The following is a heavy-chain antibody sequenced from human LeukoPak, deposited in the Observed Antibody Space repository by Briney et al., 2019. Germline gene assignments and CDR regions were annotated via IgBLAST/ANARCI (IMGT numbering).Heavy chain of an antibody. V-gene: IGHV3-53*01. CDR2: IFSDGST. D-gene: IGHD4-17*01. CDR1: GFTVSSNY. CDR3: ATDNGGYSHYTFDI. Sequence: PGGSLRLSCAASGFTVSSNYMTWVRQAPGKGLEWVSVIFSDGSTCYADSVKGRSSISRDNSKNTLYLQMNTLRAEDTAVYYCATDNGGYSHYTFDIWGQGTMVTVSS. J-gene: IGHJ3*02.